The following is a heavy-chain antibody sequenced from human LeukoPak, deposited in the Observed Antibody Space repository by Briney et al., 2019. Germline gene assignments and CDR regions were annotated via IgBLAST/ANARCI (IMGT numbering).Heavy chain of an antibody. J-gene: IGHJ4*02. Sequence: PSETLSLTCTVSSGSVNSYSYYWSWIRQPPGKGLEWIGYIYYSGSTNYNPSLKGRVTISVDTSKNQFSLMLNSVTAADTAVYYCASFSSPKGPFDYWGQGTLVTVSS. D-gene: IGHD6-13*01. CDR1: SGSVNSYSYY. V-gene: IGHV4-61*01. CDR2: IYYSGST. CDR3: ASFSSPKGPFDY.